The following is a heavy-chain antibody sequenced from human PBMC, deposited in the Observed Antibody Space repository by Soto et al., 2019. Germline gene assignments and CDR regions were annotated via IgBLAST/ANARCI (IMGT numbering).Heavy chain of an antibody. V-gene: IGHV3-53*01. CDR3: ARSSNSIAAAGTGFDY. CDR2: IYSGGST. J-gene: IGHJ4*02. CDR1: GFTVSSNY. D-gene: IGHD6-13*01. Sequence: TSETLRLSCAASGFTVSSNYMSWVRQAPGKGLEWVSVIYSGGSTYYADSVKGRFTISRDNSKNTLYLQMNSLRAEDTAVYYCARSSNSIAAAGTGFDYWGQGTLVTVSS.